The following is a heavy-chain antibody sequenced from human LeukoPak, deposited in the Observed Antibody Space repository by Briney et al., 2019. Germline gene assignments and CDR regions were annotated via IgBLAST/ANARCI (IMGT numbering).Heavy chain of an antibody. CDR3: MGYYGSGTYYSGDYYYGMDV. CDR2: IRTKANSYAT. D-gene: IGHD3-10*01. J-gene: IGHJ6*02. CDR1: GFTFSDSA. Sequence: GGSLRLSCAASGFTFSDSAMHWVRQASGKGLEWVGHIRTKANSYATTYAASVEGRFTISRDDAKNTAYLQMISLKAEDTAVYYCMGYYGSGTYYSGDYYYGMDVWGQGTTVTVSS. V-gene: IGHV3-73*01.